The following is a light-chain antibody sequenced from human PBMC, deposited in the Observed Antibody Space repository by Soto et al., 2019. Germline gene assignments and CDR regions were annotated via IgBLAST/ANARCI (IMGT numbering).Light chain of an antibody. Sequence: DIQLTQSPSSLSASVGDRVTNTCQASQDISNYLNWYQKKPGKAPRLLIYDASNLEAGVPSRFSGSGSGTDFTFTISSLQPEDIATYYCQQYHNLLLTFGGGTKLEIK. J-gene: IGKJ4*01. CDR1: QDISNY. V-gene: IGKV1-33*01. CDR2: DAS. CDR3: QQYHNLLLT.